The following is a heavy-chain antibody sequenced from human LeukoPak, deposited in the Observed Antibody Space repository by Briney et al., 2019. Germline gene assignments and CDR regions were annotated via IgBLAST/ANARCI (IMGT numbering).Heavy chain of an antibody. J-gene: IGHJ4*02. CDR2: ISGSGGST. CDR3: AKDIRYDSSGFDY. V-gene: IGHV3-23*01. Sequence: PGGSLRLSCAASGFPLSSYAMSWVRQAPGKGLEWVSAISGSGGSTYYADSVKGRFTVSRDNSKDTLYLHMNSLRVEDTAVYYCAKDIRYDSSGFDYWGQGTLVTVSS. CDR1: GFPLSSYA. D-gene: IGHD3-22*01.